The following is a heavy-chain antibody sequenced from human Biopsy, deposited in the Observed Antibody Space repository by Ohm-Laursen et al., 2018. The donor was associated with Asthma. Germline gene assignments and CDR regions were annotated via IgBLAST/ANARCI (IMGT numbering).Heavy chain of an antibody. D-gene: IGHD2-2*01. Sequence: ASVKVSCKSLGGTFNTYVIGWMRQAPGQGLVWMGGINSVFGTTTYPQKFQDRVTITADDSTSTVYMELSSLRSEDTAVYYCARKAGSCISRTCYSLDFWGQGTLVTVSS. CDR1: GGTFNTYV. CDR3: ARKAGSCISRTCYSLDF. V-gene: IGHV1-69*13. J-gene: IGHJ4*02. CDR2: INSVFGTT.